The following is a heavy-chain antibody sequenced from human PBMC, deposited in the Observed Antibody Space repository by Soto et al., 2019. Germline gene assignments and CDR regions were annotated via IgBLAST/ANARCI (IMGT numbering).Heavy chain of an antibody. D-gene: IGHD3-9*01. Sequence: ASVKVSCKVSGYTLTELSMHWVRQAPGKGLEWKGGFDPEDGETIYAQKFQGRVTMTEDTSTDTAYMEPSSLRSEDTAVYYCATSHYDILTGYRRAPFDYWGQGTLVTVSS. J-gene: IGHJ4*02. CDR2: FDPEDGET. V-gene: IGHV1-24*01. CDR1: GYTLTELS. CDR3: ATSHYDILTGYRRAPFDY.